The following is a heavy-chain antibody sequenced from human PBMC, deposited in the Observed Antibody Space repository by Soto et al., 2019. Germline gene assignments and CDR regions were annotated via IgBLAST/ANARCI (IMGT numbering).Heavy chain of an antibody. J-gene: IGHJ5*02. V-gene: IGHV4-59*01. D-gene: IGHD3-16*01. Sequence: PSETLSLTCRISCGSIFNYFWTWIRQSPGNRLEWIGDISHTGQTNYNPSLKSRVTLSVDISENEFSLRLASVTPADSALYFCARESSNIYDRHFRLDPWGQGTLVTVSS. CDR1: CGSIFNYF. CDR2: ISHTGQT. CDR3: ARESSNIYDRHFRLDP.